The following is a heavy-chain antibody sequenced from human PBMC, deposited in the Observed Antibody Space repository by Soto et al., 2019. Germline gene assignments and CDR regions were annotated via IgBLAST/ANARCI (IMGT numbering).Heavy chain of an antibody. CDR2: IYSGDST. Sequence: GGSLRLSCASSGFSVIGKYMSWVRQAPGKGLEWVSIIYSGDSTYYADSVRGRFTISRDSSKNTLHLQMNSLRAEDTAMYYCASREWRYYDNGPDYWGRGTLVTVS. J-gene: IGHJ4*02. CDR1: GFSVIGKY. CDR3: ASREWRYYDNGPDY. D-gene: IGHD3-22*01. V-gene: IGHV3-53*01.